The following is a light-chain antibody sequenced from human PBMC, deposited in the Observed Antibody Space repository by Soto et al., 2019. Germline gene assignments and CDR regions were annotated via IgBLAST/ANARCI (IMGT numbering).Light chain of an antibody. CDR2: EDT. Sequence: QSVLTQPASVSGSPGQSITISCTGTSSDVGSYDLVSWYQQPPGKAPKLMIYEDTKRPSGISTRFSGSKSGNAASLTISGLQAEDGADYYCCSYAGSGTFVFGTGTKLTVL. J-gene: IGLJ1*01. V-gene: IGLV2-23*01. CDR3: CSYAGSGTFV. CDR1: SSDVGSYDL.